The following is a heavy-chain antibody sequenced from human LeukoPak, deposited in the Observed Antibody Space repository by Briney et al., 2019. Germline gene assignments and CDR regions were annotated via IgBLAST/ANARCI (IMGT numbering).Heavy chain of an antibody. V-gene: IGHV3-15*01. CDR3: TTDIHDSSGYHPSRTRDFDY. J-gene: IGHJ4*02. Sequence: GGSLRPSCAASGFTFSNAWMSWVRQAPGKGLEWVGRIKSKTDGGTTDYAAPVKGRFTISRDDSKNTLYLQMNSLKTEDTAVYYCTTDIHDSSGYHPSRTRDFDYWGQGTLVTVSS. D-gene: IGHD3-22*01. CDR2: IKSKTDGGTT. CDR1: GFTFSNAW.